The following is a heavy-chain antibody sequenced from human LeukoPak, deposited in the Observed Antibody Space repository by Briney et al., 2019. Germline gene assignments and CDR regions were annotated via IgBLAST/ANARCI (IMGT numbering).Heavy chain of an antibody. CDR1: GGSISSISSNNYH. D-gene: IGHD4-23*01. V-gene: IGHV4-39*02. CDR3: AREMGVVTAHGIDV. J-gene: IGHJ6*02. CDR2: IYYSGST. Sequence: PSETLSLTCLVSGGSISSISSNNYHWGWIRQPTGKGLECIGSIYYSGSTYYNPSLKSRVTISVDTSKNQFSLKLSSVTAADTALYYCAREMGVVTAHGIDVWGQGTTVTVSS.